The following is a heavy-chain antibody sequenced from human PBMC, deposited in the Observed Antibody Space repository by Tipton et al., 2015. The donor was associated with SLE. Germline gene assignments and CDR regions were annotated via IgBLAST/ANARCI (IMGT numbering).Heavy chain of an antibody. D-gene: IGHD3-22*01. J-gene: IGHJ3*02. CDR1: GFTFGDYA. V-gene: IGHV3-49*04. CDR3: TGDSSGPHAFDI. CDR2: IRSKAYGGTT. Sequence: RSLRLSCTASGFTFGDYAMSWVRQAPGKGLEWVGFIRSKAYGGTTEYAASVKGRFTISRGDSKSIAYLQMNSLKTEDTAVYYCTGDSSGPHAFDIWGQGTMVTVSS.